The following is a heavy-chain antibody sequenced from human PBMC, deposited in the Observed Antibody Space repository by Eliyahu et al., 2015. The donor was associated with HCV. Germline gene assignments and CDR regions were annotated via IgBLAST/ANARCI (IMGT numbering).Heavy chain of an antibody. CDR2: INRHNGES. CDR3: ARVNGAYSYYLDH. V-gene: IGHV1-18*01. D-gene: IGHD1-26*01. CDR1: GYTFSSYI. Sequence: QVQLVQSGAEVKKPGASVKVSCKASGYTFSSYIITWVRQAPGQGPEWMGWINRHNGESNYAQKFQDRVTMITDTSTDTAYMELRSLRSDDTAIYYCARVNGAYSYYLDHWGQGTLVTVSS. J-gene: IGHJ4*02.